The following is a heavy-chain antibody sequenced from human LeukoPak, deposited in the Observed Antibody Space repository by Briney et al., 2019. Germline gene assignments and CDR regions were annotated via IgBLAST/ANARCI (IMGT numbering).Heavy chain of an antibody. D-gene: IGHD3-10*01. Sequence: PGGSLRLSCAASGFTFSSYGMSWVRQAPGKGLEWVSRIITSSDRTYYADSVKGRFTISRDNAKNSLYLQMNSLRVEDTAIYYCARDGRVGEFLSSPGYWGQGTRVTVSS. CDR1: GFTFSSYG. CDR2: IITSSDRT. CDR3: ARDGRVGEFLSSPGY. J-gene: IGHJ4*02. V-gene: IGHV3-23*01.